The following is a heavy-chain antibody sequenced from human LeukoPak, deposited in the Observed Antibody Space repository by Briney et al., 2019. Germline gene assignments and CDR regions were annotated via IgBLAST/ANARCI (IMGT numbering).Heavy chain of an antibody. CDR2: ISYDGSNK. CDR3: AKGYGFDSSGSEHYFEN. CDR1: GFTFSNYG. V-gene: IGHV3-30*18. D-gene: IGHD3-22*01. J-gene: IGHJ4*02. Sequence: PGRSLRLSCAASGFTFSNYGIHWVRQAPGKGLEWVAVISYDGSNKYYAESVKGRFTISRDNSKNTLYLQMNSLRAEDTAVNYCAKGYGFDSSGSEHYFENWGQGILVTVSS.